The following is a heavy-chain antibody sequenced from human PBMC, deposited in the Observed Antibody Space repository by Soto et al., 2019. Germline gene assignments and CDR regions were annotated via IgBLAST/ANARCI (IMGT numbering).Heavy chain of an antibody. CDR3: ASGIQLWLRRINNGYSG. CDR1: GGTFSTYA. CDR2: IIPMFGTA. Sequence: QVQLVQSGAEVKKPESSVKVSCKAPGGTFSTYAISWVRQAPGQGLEWRGGIIPMFGTANYAQRFQDRVTITADESTNTVYREMSSLRSEDTAVYFCASGIQLWLRRINNGYSGWGQGTLVTVSS. V-gene: IGHV1-69*12. J-gene: IGHJ4*02. D-gene: IGHD5-18*01.